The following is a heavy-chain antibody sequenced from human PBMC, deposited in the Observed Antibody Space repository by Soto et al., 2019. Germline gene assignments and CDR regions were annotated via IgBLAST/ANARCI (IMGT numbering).Heavy chain of an antibody. CDR2: IYYSGAT. Sequence: SETLSLTCDVSGDSISTSSYYWGWIRQPPGKGLEWIASIYYSGATYYNPSLQSRVTISVDTSNNRFSLTLSSLTAANTAVYYCARGGVDTKFDYWGQGTLVTVSS. CDR1: GDSISTSSYY. V-gene: IGHV4-39*02. J-gene: IGHJ4*02. CDR3: ARGGVDTKFDY. D-gene: IGHD3-16*01.